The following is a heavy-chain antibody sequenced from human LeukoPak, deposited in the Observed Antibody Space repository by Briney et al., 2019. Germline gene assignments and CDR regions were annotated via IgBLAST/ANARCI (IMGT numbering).Heavy chain of an antibody. J-gene: IGHJ4*02. CDR1: GFTFSSYG. Sequence: PGRSLRLSCAASGFTFSSYGMHWVRQTPGKGLEWVAVIWYDGRNKYYADSVKGRFTISRDNSKTTLYLQMNSLRAEDTAVYYCAKVTGSGSQRWGQGTLVTVSS. D-gene: IGHD3-10*01. V-gene: IGHV3-33*06. CDR2: IWYDGRNK. CDR3: AKVTGSGSQR.